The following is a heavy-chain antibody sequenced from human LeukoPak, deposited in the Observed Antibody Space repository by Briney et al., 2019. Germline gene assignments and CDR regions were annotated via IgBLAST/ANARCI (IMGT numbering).Heavy chain of an antibody. CDR3: ASLVRGVIPSMEFDP. Sequence: GGSLRLSCAASGSTFSSYAMSWVRQAPGKGLERVSAISGSGGSTYYADSVKGRFTISRDNSKNTLYLQMNSLRAEDTAVYYCASLVRGVIPSMEFDPWGQGTLVTVSS. D-gene: IGHD3-10*01. CDR1: GSTFSSYA. V-gene: IGHV3-23*01. J-gene: IGHJ5*02. CDR2: ISGSGGST.